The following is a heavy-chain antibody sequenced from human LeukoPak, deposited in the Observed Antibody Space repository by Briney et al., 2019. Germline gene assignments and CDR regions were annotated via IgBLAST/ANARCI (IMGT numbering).Heavy chain of an antibody. CDR2: IYYSGST. J-gene: IGHJ4*02. CDR3: ARSHSFWTSFDY. V-gene: IGHV4-59*01. CDR1: GGSISSYN. D-gene: IGHD1-1*01. Sequence: SETLSLTCTVSGGSISSYNWRWVRQPPGKGVERIGYIYYSGSTNYNPSLKGRVTISVDTSKNQSSLKLSSVTAADTAVYYCARSHSFWTSFDYWGQGTLVTVSS.